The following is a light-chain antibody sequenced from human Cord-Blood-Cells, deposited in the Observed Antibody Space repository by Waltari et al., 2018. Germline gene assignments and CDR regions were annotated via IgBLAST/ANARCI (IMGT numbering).Light chain of an antibody. CDR3: CSYAGSYTYV. CDR1: TRYVGGYNY. Sequence: QSALTQPRSVSGSPGQSVTISCTGTTRYVGGYNYFSGYQQHPGKAPKLMIYDVRKRPSGVPDRCSGSKSCNTASLTISGLQAEDEADYYCCSYAGSYTYVFGTGTKVTVL. J-gene: IGLJ1*01. CDR2: DVR. V-gene: IGLV2-11*01.